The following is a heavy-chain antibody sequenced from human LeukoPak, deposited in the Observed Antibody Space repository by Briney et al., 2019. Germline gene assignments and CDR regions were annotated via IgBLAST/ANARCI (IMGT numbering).Heavy chain of an antibody. CDR2: IKGDGSEK. J-gene: IGHJ4*02. Sequence: PGGSLRLSCVTSGFSFSTFWMNWVRQAPGKGLEWVANIKGDGSEKYYVDSVKGRFTISRDNAKNSLYLQMNSLRAEDTALYYCARVRVGATNAIFDYWGQGTLVTVSS. CDR3: ARVRVGATNAIFDY. CDR1: GFSFSTFW. D-gene: IGHD1-26*01. V-gene: IGHV3-7*03.